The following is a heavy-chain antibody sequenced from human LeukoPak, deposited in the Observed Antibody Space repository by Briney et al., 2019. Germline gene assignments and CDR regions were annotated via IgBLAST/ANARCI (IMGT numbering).Heavy chain of an antibody. CDR2: ISSSSSYI. V-gene: IGHV3-21*01. CDR3: ARDQSTGSMITFGGVIAF. J-gene: IGHJ4*02. CDR1: GSTFSSYS. D-gene: IGHD3-16*02. Sequence: GGSLRLSCAASGSTFSSYSMNWVRQAPGKGLEWVSSISSSSSYIYYADSVKGRLTISRDNAKNSLYLQMNSLRAEDTAVYYCARDQSTGSMITFGGVIAFWGQGTLVTVSS.